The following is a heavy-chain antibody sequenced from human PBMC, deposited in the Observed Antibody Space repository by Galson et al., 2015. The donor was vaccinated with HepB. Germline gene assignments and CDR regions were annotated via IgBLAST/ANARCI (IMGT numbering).Heavy chain of an antibody. V-gene: IGHV3-7*03. CDR3: ARELVPTIFGVVIGYPAFDP. J-gene: IGHJ5*02. Sequence: CAASGFTFSSYWMSWVRQAPGKGLEWVANIKQDGSEKYYVDSVKGRFTISRDNAKNSLYLQMNSLRAEDTAVYYCARELVPTIFGVVIGYPAFDPWGQGTLVTVSS. D-gene: IGHD3-3*01. CDR2: IKQDGSEK. CDR1: GFTFSSYW.